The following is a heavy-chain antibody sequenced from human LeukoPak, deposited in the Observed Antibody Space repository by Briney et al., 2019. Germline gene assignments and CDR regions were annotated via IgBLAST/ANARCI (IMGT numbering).Heavy chain of an antibody. J-gene: IGHJ6*03. CDR3: ARDQEAPYYYYMDV. CDR1: GFTVSSNY. CDR2: IYSGGST. V-gene: IGHV3-66*02. Sequence: PGGSLRLSCAASGFTVSSNYMSWVRQAPGKGLEWVSVIYSGGSTYYADSVKGRFTISRDNSKNTLYLQMNSLRAEDTAVYYCARDQEAPYYYYMDVWGKGTTVTVSS.